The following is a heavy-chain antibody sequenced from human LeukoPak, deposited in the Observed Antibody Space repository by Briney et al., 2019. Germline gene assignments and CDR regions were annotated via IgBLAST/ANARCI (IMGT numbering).Heavy chain of an antibody. Sequence: GASVKVSCKASGYTFTGYYMHWVRQAPGQGLEWMGWINPNSGGTNYAQKFQGRVTMTRDTSISTAYMEPSRLRSDDTAVYYCARDRKWGYYYYGMDVWGQGTTVTVSS. D-gene: IGHD1-26*01. J-gene: IGHJ6*02. CDR2: INPNSGGT. CDR3: ARDRKWGYYYYGMDV. CDR1: GYTFTGYY. V-gene: IGHV1-2*02.